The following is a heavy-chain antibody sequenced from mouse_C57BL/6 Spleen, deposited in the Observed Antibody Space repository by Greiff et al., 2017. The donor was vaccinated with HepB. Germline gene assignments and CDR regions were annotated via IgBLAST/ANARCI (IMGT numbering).Heavy chain of an antibody. CDR1: GYTFTSYW. V-gene: IGHV1-55*01. D-gene: IGHD1-1*01. J-gene: IGHJ3*01. Sequence: QVQLKQPGAELVKPGASVKMSCKASGYTFTSYWITWVKQRPGQGLEWIGDIYPGSGSTNYNEKFKSKATLTVDTSSSTAYMQLSSLTSEDSAVYYCARPLYGSSPQFAYWGQGTLVTVSA. CDR2: IYPGSGST. CDR3: ARPLYGSSPQFAY.